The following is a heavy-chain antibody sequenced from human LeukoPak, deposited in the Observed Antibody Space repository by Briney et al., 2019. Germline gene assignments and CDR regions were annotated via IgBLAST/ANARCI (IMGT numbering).Heavy chain of an antibody. Sequence: SETLSLTCTVSGGSITSAIFYWNWIRQHPGKGLEWIGSIHNSRGTSYNPSLETRLTISLDTSENQFFLKMSYVTAADTAMYYCGKVGGNSNSWGQGTLVAISS. CDR2: IHNSRGT. V-gene: IGHV4-31*03. D-gene: IGHD4-23*01. J-gene: IGHJ4*02. CDR1: GGSITSAIFY. CDR3: GKVGGNSNS.